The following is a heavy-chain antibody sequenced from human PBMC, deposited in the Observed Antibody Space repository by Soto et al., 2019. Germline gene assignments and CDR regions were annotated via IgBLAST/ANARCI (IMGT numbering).Heavy chain of an antibody. CDR1: GFTFSSYG. D-gene: IGHD2-2*01. Sequence: PGGTLRLSCAASGFTFSSYGMHWVRQAPGKGLEWVAGISYDGRNKYYADSVKGRFTMSRDNSKNTLYLQMSSLRAEDTAVYYGAKDFVVCSTSCPWGQGTLVTVSS. CDR2: ISYDGRNK. V-gene: IGHV3-30*18. J-gene: IGHJ5*02. CDR3: AKDFVVCSTSCP.